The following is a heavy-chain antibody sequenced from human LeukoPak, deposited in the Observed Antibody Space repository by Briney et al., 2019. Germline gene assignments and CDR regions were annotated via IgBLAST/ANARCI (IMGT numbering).Heavy chain of an antibody. Sequence: PGGSLRLSCAASGFIFSSYEMNWVRQAPGKGLEWVSYISGSGSTKYYADSVKGRFTISRDNAENSLYLQINSLRAEDTAVYYCARGHCSSTTCYYFDYWGQGTLATVSS. D-gene: IGHD2-2*01. CDR2: ISGSGSTK. CDR3: ARGHCSSTTCYYFDY. J-gene: IGHJ4*02. CDR1: GFIFSSYE. V-gene: IGHV3-48*03.